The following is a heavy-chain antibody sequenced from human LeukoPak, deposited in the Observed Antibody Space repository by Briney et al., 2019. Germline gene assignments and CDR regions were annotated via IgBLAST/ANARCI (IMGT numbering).Heavy chain of an antibody. Sequence: GGSLRPSCAASGFTFSSYAMSWVRQAPGKGLEWVSTISGSGGSTYYADSVKGRFTISRDNSKNTLYLQMNSLRAEDTALYYCARGAYGDYDYWGQGTLVTVSS. V-gene: IGHV3-23*01. J-gene: IGHJ4*02. CDR1: GFTFSSYA. D-gene: IGHD4-17*01. CDR3: ARGAYGDYDY. CDR2: ISGSGGST.